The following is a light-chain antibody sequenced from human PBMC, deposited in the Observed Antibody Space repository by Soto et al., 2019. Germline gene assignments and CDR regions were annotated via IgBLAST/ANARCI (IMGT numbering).Light chain of an antibody. CDR1: QSISTY. V-gene: IGKV1-39*01. J-gene: IGKJ1*01. CDR3: QQSYIAPWT. CDR2: AAS. Sequence: DIQMTQSPSSLSASVGDRVSITCRASQSISTYLNWYQQKPGKVPRLLIYAASSLQSGVPPRFSGSGSGTDFTLTISSLQPEDFATYYCQQSYIAPWTFGQGTKVDIK.